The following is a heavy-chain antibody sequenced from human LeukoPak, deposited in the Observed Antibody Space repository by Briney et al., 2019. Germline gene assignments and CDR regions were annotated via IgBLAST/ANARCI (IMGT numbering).Heavy chain of an antibody. V-gene: IGHV4-31*03. Sequence: SQTLSLTCIVSGASFNTGDYYWNWIRQQPGKGLEWIGYIYNSGSTYYNPSLKSRVTISVDTSKNHFSLRLTSVTAADSAVYYCARGAPPDSWGQGTLVTVSS. J-gene: IGHJ4*02. CDR3: ARGAPPDS. CDR2: IYNSGST. CDR1: GASFNTGDYY.